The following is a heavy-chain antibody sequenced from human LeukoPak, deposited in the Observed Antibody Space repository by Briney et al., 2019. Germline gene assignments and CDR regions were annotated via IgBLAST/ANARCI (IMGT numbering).Heavy chain of an antibody. V-gene: IGHV3-30-3*02. CDR3: AKSRIQGFDP. D-gene: IGHD5-18*01. CDR1: GFTFSRYD. J-gene: IGHJ5*02. CDR2: ISFDGGNE. Sequence: PGGSLRLSCVASGFTFSRYDMHWVRQAPGKGLQWVAVISFDGGNEIYADSVKGRFTISRDNSKNTLYLQTNSLRAEDTAVYYCAKSRIQGFDPWGQGTLVTVSS.